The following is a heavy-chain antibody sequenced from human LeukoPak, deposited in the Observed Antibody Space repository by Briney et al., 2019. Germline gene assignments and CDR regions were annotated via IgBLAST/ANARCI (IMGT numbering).Heavy chain of an antibody. D-gene: IGHD3-22*01. Sequence: GGSLRLSCAGSGFPFSSYPISWVRQPPGKGLEWVSAITASGDSTYSADSVKGRFTISRDNSRNTLFLEMSSLRAEDTAVYYCARDRYYDSSGYYGGYFDYWGQGTLVTVSS. J-gene: IGHJ4*02. CDR2: ITASGDST. CDR1: GFPFSSYP. CDR3: ARDRYYDSSGYYGGYFDY. V-gene: IGHV3-23*01.